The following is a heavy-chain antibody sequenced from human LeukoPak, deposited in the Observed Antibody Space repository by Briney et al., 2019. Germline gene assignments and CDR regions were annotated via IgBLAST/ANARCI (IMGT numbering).Heavy chain of an antibody. CDR1: GFTVSSNY. Sequence: GGSLRLSCAASGFTVSSNYMSWVRQAPGKGLEWVSYISSSSSTIYYADSVKGRFTISRDNAKNSLYLQMNSLRAEDTAVYYCARDTHYSSSWSRYYYYYYMDVWGKGTTVTVSS. CDR3: ARDTHYSSSWSRYYYYYYMDV. CDR2: ISSSSSTI. D-gene: IGHD6-13*01. V-gene: IGHV3-48*01. J-gene: IGHJ6*03.